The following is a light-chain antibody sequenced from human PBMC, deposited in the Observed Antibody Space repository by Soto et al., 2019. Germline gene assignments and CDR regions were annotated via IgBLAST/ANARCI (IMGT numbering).Light chain of an antibody. J-gene: IGKJ1*01. CDR1: QSVRDF. CDR2: EAS. V-gene: IGKV3-11*01. Sequence: EVVLTQSPATLSWSPGEGAALCCRASQSVRDFLAWYQQKPGQVPRLLINEASRRATGIPARFSGSGSGTDFTLVISSLEPEDFAVYYCQQRYNWPWTFGQGTKVEI. CDR3: QQRYNWPWT.